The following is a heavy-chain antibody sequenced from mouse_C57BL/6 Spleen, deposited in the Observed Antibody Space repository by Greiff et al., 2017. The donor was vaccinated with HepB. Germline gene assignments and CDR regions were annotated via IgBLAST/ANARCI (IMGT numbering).Heavy chain of an antibody. V-gene: IGHV1-80*01. D-gene: IGHD2-5*01. Sequence: VKLMESGAELVKPGASVKISCKASGYAFSSYWMNWVKQRPGKGLEWIGQIYPGDGDTNYNGKFKGKATLTADKSSSTAYMQLSSLTSEDSAVYFCARGDYYSKGVAYWGQGTLVTVSA. J-gene: IGHJ3*01. CDR3: ARGDYYSKGVAY. CDR1: GYAFSSYW. CDR2: IYPGDGDT.